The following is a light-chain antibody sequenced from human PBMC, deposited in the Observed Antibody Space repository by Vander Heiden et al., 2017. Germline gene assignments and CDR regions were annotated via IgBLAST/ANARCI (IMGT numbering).Light chain of an antibody. Sequence: DIVMTQPPDSLAVSLGERATINCKSSQSVLYSSNNKNYLAWYQQKPGQPPKLLIYWASTRESGVPARFSGSGSGTDFTLTISSLQAEDVAVYYCQQSFTTPLTFGPGTKVDIK. CDR3: QQSFTTPLT. J-gene: IGKJ3*01. CDR1: QSVLYSSNNKNY. V-gene: IGKV4-1*01. CDR2: WAS.